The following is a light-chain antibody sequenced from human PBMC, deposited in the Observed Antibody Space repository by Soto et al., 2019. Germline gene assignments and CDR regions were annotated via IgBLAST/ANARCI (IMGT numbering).Light chain of an antibody. J-gene: IGKJ1*01. Sequence: LSVSQEGRAAIACRASQSVSSNLAWYQQKPGQPPRLLIYDASTRATGIPARFSGSGSGTHFTLTISSLQSEDFAVYYCQQCGNWPLTFGQGGIVEIK. CDR2: DAS. V-gene: IGKV3-15*01. CDR3: QQCGNWPLT. CDR1: QSVSSN.